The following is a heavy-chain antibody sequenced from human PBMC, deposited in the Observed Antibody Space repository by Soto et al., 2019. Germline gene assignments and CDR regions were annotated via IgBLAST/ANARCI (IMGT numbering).Heavy chain of an antibody. J-gene: IGHJ4*02. V-gene: IGHV4-59*01. Sequence: PSQTLSLTCTLTGDSISTFYWGWMRPSPKKELEWIGYVYYTGSTNYNPSLKSRVTFSVDRSKNQFSLKRTSANAADTAVYYCARGRTVRNYADDSSDYFYFFDYWGQGTQVTVSS. CDR2: VYYTGST. CDR3: ARGRTVRNYADDSSDYFYFFDY. CDR1: GDSISTFY. D-gene: IGHD3-22*01.